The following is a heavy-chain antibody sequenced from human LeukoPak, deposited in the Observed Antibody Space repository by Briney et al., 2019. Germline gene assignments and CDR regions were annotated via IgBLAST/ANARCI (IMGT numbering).Heavy chain of an antibody. Sequence: GRSLRLSCAASGFTFSSYGMHWVRQAPGKGLEWVAVISDDGSDKYYADSVKGRFTISRDNSKNTLYLQMNSLRAEDTAVYYCAEDKELLHLPDYWGQGTLVTVSS. V-gene: IGHV3-30*18. CDR2: ISDDGSDK. J-gene: IGHJ4*02. D-gene: IGHD3-10*01. CDR3: AEDKELLHLPDY. CDR1: GFTFSSYG.